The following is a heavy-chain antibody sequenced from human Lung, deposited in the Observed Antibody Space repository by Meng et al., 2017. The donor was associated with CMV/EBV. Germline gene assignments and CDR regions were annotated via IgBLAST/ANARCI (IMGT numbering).Heavy chain of an antibody. CDR2: ISPDGSSA. D-gene: IGHD2-2*01. CDR1: GFTFRSYW. J-gene: IGHJ4*01. Sequence: GGSLRLXCAASGFTFRSYWMDWVRQAPGKGLVWVSRISPDGSSAAYADSVRGRFTISRDNAKNTLYLQMNSLRVEDTAVYYCAAWAHILAVAPTGDDYWGHGTLVTVSS. V-gene: IGHV3-74*03. CDR3: AAWAHILAVAPTGDDY.